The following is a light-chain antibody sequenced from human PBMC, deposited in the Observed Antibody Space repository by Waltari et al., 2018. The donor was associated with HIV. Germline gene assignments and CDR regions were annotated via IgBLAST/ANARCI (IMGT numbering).Light chain of an antibody. J-gene: IGLJ2*01. CDR3: QVWHYTVV. V-gene: IGLV3-9*01. Sequence: SYELTQPFSVSVALGQTARITCGGSNIGTKDVHWYQQKPGQAPLLLIFNDIHRPSGVPERFSASNSRNMATLTIIGAQAGDEAAYYCQVWHYTVVFGGGTKVTVL. CDR2: NDI. CDR1: NIGTKD.